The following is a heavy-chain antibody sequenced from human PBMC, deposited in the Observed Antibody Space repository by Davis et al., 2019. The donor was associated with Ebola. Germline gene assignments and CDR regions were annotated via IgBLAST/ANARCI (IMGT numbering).Heavy chain of an antibody. Sequence: ASVKVSCKASGYTFTSYAMHWVRQAPGHRLEWMGWINAGNGNTKYSQKFQGRVTITRDTSASTAYMELSSLRSEDTAVYYCARGGSGSYLLDYWGQGTLVTVSS. J-gene: IGHJ4*02. CDR3: ARGGSGSYLLDY. D-gene: IGHD3-10*01. V-gene: IGHV1-3*01. CDR1: GYTFTSYA. CDR2: INAGNGNT.